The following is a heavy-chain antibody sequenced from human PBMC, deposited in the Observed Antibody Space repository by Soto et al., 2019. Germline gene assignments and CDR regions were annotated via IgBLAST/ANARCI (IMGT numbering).Heavy chain of an antibody. D-gene: IGHD2-2*02. J-gene: IGHJ6*02. CDR1: GFTFSSYS. CDR3: ARSAEYQLLYGRLWFYYGMDV. V-gene: IGHV3-21*01. Sequence: GGSLRLSCAASGFTFSSYSMNWVRQAPGKGLEWVSSISSSSSYIYYADSVKGRFTISRDNAKNSLYLQMNSLRAEDTAVYYCARSAEYQLLYGRLWFYYGMDVWGQGTTVTVSS. CDR2: ISSSSSYI.